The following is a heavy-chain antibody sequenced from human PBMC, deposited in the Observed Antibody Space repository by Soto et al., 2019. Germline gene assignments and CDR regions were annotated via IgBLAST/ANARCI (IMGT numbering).Heavy chain of an antibody. CDR3: ATQGFGTLHGLVDV. J-gene: IGHJ6*02. CDR1: GGSITSITNHY. D-gene: IGHD1-7*01. Sequence: QVRLQESGPGLVKPSETLSLTCTVSGGSITSITNHYCSWIRQPPGKGLEWIGYISYSGHTSYNPSLKRRVSLAADTSKNQVSLNLASVTAADTAVYYCATQGFGTLHGLVDVWGQGTTVTVSS. V-gene: IGHV4-59*08. CDR2: ISYSGHT.